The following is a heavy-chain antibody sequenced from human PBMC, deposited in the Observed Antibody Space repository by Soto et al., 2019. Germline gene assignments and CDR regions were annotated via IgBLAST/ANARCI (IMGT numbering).Heavy chain of an antibody. V-gene: IGHV3-48*01. J-gene: IGHJ4*02. CDR1: GFTFSSYS. CDR2: ISSSSSTI. Sequence: EVQLVESGGGLVQPGGSLRLSCAASGFTFSSYSMNWVRQAPGKGLEWVSYISSSSSTIYYADSVKGRFTISRDNAKNSLYRQMNSLRAEDTAVYYCARDLGGWFSSSPLWGQGTLVTVSS. D-gene: IGHD6-19*01. CDR3: ARDLGGWFSSSPL.